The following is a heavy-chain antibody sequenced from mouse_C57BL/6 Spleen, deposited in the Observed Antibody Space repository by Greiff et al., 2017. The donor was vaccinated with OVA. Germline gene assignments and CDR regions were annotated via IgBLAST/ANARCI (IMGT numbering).Heavy chain of an antibody. V-gene: IGHV5-4*01. D-gene: IGHD1-1*01. CDR3: ARDKGKRYYFDY. CDR2: ISDGGSYT. Sequence: EVKLMESGGGLVKPGGSLKLSCAASGFTFSSYAMSWVRQTPEKRLEWVATISDGGSYTYYPDNVKGRFTISRDNAKNNLYLQMSHLKSEDTAMYYCARDKGKRYYFDYWGQGTTLTVSS. CDR1: GFTFSSYA. J-gene: IGHJ2*01.